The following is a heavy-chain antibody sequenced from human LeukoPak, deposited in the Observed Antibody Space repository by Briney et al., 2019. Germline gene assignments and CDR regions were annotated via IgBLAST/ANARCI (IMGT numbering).Heavy chain of an antibody. J-gene: IGHJ4*02. CDR2: IYYSGST. CDR3: ASTWPGSYYDYFDY. D-gene: IGHD1-26*01. CDR1: GGSISSSSYY. Sequence: SETLSLTCTVSGGSISSSSYYWGWIRQPPGKGLEWIGSIYYSGSTYYNPSLKSRVTISVDTSKNQFSLKLSSVTAADTAVYYCASTWPGSYYDYFDYWGQGTLVTVSS. V-gene: IGHV4-39*01.